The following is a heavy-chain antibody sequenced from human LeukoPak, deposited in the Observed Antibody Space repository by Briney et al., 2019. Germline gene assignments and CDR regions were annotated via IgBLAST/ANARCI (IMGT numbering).Heavy chain of an antibody. Sequence: SVKLSCKASGGTFSSYAISWVRQAPGQGLEWMGGIIPIFGTANYAQKLQGRVTITADESTSTANMELSSLRSEDTAVYYCARDGPPRYFDSFRDWGQGTLVTVSS. CDR1: GGTFSSYA. V-gene: IGHV1-69*13. CDR2: IIPIFGTA. J-gene: IGHJ4*02. CDR3: ARDGPPRYFDSFRD. D-gene: IGHD3-9*01.